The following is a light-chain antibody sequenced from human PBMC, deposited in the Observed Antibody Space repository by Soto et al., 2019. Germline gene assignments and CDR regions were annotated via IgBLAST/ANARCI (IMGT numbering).Light chain of an antibody. CDR3: QQYNTYPRT. V-gene: IGKV1-5*03. CDR1: ESISGW. CDR2: KAS. Sequence: DIPMTQSPSTLSASVGDRVTITCRASESISGWLAWYQQKPGKAPKLVIFKASTLEIGVPSRFSGSGSGTEFTLSISSLQPDDFATYYCQQYNTYPRTFGQGTKVEIK. J-gene: IGKJ1*01.